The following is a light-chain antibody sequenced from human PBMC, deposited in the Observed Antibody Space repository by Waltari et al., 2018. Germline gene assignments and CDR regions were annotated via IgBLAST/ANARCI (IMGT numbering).Light chain of an antibody. Sequence: DIQMTQSPLSLSASVGDRVTVTCRASQSVSTHLNWYQHKPGKAPELLVYSASFLETGVPSRFSAGGSGTDFNFTINRLQAEDFATYYCQQSSTNPYTFGRGTRLEIK. CDR1: QSVSTH. CDR2: SAS. CDR3: QQSSTNPYT. J-gene: IGKJ2*01. V-gene: IGKV1-39*01.